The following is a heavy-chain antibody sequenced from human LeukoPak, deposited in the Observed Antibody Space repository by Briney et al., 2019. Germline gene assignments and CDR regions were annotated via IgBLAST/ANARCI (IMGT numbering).Heavy chain of an antibody. CDR2: ISDNGSVK. CDR3: AKRRYDSSGHFDS. CDR1: GFTFSNYA. Sequence: GGSLRLSCGASGFTFSNYAMHWVRQAPGKGLEWVIVISDNGSVKYYADSVKGRFTISRDNSKNELYLQMDSLRAEDTAVYYCAKRRYDSSGHFDSWGQGTLVTVSS. D-gene: IGHD3-22*01. J-gene: IGHJ4*02. V-gene: IGHV3-30*04.